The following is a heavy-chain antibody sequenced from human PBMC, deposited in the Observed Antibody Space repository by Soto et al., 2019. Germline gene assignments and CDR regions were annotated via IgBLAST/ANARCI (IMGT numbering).Heavy chain of an antibody. D-gene: IGHD3-9*01. V-gene: IGHV4-59*01. CDR3: ASTKTYYDILTGYSPHNWFDP. CDR2: IYYSGST. J-gene: IGHJ5*02. Sequence: PSGTLALTCTVSGDSISSEYWSWIRQPPGKGLEWIGYIYYSGSTNYNPSLESRVTISVDTSKNQFSLKLSSVTAADTAVYYCASTKTYYDILTGYSPHNWFDPWGQGTLVTVSS. CDR1: GDSISSEY.